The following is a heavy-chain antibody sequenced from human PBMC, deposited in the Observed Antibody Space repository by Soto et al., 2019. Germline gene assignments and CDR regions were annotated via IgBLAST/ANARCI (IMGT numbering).Heavy chain of an antibody. CDR2: IYYSGST. D-gene: IGHD3-22*01. V-gene: IGHV4-30-4*01. J-gene: IGHJ1*01. CDR1: GGSISSGDYY. CDR3: ARVRVVSYYYDSSVGYFQH. Sequence: QVQLQESGPGLVKPSQTLSLTCTVSGGSISSGDYYWSWIRQPPGKGLEWIGYIYYSGSTYYNPSLKSRVTISVDTSKNQFSLKLSSVTAADTAVYYCARVRVVSYYYDSSVGYFQHWGQGTLVTVSS.